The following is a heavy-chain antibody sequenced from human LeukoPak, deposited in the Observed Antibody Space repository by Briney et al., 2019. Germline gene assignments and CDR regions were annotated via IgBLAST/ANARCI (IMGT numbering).Heavy chain of an antibody. V-gene: IGHV3-21*01. CDR2: IGTSSTYI. Sequence: GGSLRLSCAASGFTFSSYTIDWVRQAPGKGLEWVSSIGTSSTYIYYADSVKGRFTISRDNAKNSLYLQMNSLRAEDTAMYFCVRDVGAVRGEVYFDYWGQGTLVTVSS. CDR1: GFTFSSYT. D-gene: IGHD3-10*01. J-gene: IGHJ4*02. CDR3: VRDVGAVRGEVYFDY.